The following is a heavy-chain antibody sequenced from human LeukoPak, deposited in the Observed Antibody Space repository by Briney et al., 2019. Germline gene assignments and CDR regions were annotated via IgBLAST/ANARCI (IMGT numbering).Heavy chain of an antibody. CDR2: INSDGSNT. Sequence: PGGSLRLSCAASGFTFTSYWMHWVRQPPGKGLVWVSRINSDGSNTYYADSVKGRFTISRDNAKNSLYLQMNSLRAEDTAVYYCARGGYSSSFGYYYYYMDVWGKGTTVTVSS. D-gene: IGHD6-6*01. CDR1: GFTFTSYW. CDR3: ARGGYSSSFGYYYYYMDV. V-gene: IGHV3-74*01. J-gene: IGHJ6*03.